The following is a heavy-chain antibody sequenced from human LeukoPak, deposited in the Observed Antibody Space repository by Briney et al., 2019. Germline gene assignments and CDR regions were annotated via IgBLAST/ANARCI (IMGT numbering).Heavy chain of an antibody. J-gene: IGHJ6*02. CDR3: ARLTMVRGVLYGMDV. CDR1: GGSISSYY. CDR2: IYYSGST. V-gene: IGHV4-59*08. D-gene: IGHD3-10*01. Sequence: SETLSLSCTVSGGSISSYYWSWIRQPPGKGLEWIGYIYYSGSTNCNPSLKSRVTISVDTSKNQFSLKLSSVTAADTAVYYCARLTMVRGVLYGMDVWGQGTTVTVSS.